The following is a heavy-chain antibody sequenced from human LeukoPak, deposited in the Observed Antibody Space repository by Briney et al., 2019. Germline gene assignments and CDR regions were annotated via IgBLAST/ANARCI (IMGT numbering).Heavy chain of an antibody. D-gene: IGHD5-18*01. CDR1: GFTFSSYS. V-gene: IGHV3-48*04. CDR3: ARIKRGYHPALDY. J-gene: IGHJ4*02. CDR2: ISSSSSTI. Sequence: PGGSLRLSCAASGFTFSSYSMNWVRQAPGKGLEWVSYISSSSSTIYYADSVKGRFTISRDNAKNSLYLQMNSLRAEDTAVYYCARIKRGYHPALDYWGQGTLVTVSS.